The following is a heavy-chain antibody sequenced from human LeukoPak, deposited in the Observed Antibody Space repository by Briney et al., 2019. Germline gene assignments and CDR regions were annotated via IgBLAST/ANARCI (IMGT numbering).Heavy chain of an antibody. Sequence: ASVKVSFKASGYAFTSYDINWVRQATGQGLEWMGWMNPNSGNTGYSQKFQGRVTITRNTSISTAYMELSSLRSEDTAVYYCARSSSGWYHYYYYMDVWGKGTTVTVSS. J-gene: IGHJ6*03. V-gene: IGHV1-8*03. D-gene: IGHD6-19*01. CDR1: GYAFTSYD. CDR3: ARSSSGWYHYYYYMDV. CDR2: MNPNSGNT.